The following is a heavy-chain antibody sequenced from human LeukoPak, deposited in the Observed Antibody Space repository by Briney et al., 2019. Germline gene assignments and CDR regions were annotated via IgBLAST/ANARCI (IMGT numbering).Heavy chain of an antibody. Sequence: PGGSLRLSCAASGFTFSSCAMSWVRQAPGKGLEWVSAISGSGGSTYYADSVKGRFTISRDNSKNTLYLQMNSLRAEDTAVYYCANGIAVGTNIYNWGQGTLVTVSS. V-gene: IGHV3-23*01. CDR3: ANGIAVGTNIYN. CDR1: GFTFSSCA. J-gene: IGHJ4*02. D-gene: IGHD6-19*01. CDR2: ISGSGGST.